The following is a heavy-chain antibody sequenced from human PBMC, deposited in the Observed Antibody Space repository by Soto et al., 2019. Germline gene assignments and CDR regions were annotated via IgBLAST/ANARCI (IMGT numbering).Heavy chain of an antibody. CDR3: ARVERSCYYNDYFDY. CDR2: IIPSVGTA. Sequence: QVQRVQSGAEVKKPWSSVKVSCKASGGTFSSYAISWVRQAPGQGLEWMGGIIPSVGTANYAQKFQGRVTITAAESTSTAYMELSSLRSEDMALYYCARVERSCYYNDYFDYWGQGTMVTVSS. V-gene: IGHV1-69*01. D-gene: IGHD3-3*01. J-gene: IGHJ4*02. CDR1: GGTFSSYA.